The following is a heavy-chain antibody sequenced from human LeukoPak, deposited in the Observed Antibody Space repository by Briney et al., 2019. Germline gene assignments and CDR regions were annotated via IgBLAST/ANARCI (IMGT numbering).Heavy chain of an antibody. Sequence: GESLNISCKGSGDSFTNYWIGWVRQMPGKGLEWMGIIFPRDSDTRYNPSFQGQVTISVDKSISTAYLQWNSLKASDTAMYYCARRPGWFDPWGQGTLAIVSS. CDR2: IFPRDSDT. CDR1: GDSFTNYW. J-gene: IGHJ5*02. CDR3: ARRPGWFDP. V-gene: IGHV5-51*01.